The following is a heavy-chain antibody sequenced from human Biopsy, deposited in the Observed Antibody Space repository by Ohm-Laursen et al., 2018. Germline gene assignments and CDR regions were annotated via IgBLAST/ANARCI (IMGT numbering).Heavy chain of an antibody. CDR2: INPHSGTT. D-gene: IGHD2-15*01. CDR1: GYTFTGQY. V-gene: IGHV1-2*02. J-gene: IGHJ1*01. CDR3: AKGQDLRGGAEYFQH. Sequence: ASVKASCKASGYTFTGQYLHWVRQVPGQGLEWMGWINPHSGTTKFAQDFQGRDTMTRDTSITTAYMELRRLRSDDTAVYYCAKGQDLRGGAEYFQHWGQGALVTVSS.